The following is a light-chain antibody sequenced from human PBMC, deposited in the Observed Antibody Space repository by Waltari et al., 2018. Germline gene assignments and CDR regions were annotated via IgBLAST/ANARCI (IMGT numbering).Light chain of an antibody. J-gene: IGKJ4*01. CDR2: ETP. CDR3: QQYNSYST. CDR1: RTILTW. V-gene: IGKV1-5*03. Sequence: DIQMTQSPSTLSASVGDRVTISCRASRTILTWLAWYQKKPVKAPKLLIYETPSLESGVPSMFSGSGSGTVFTLTISSLQPDDFATYYCQQYNSYSTFGGGTKVEIK.